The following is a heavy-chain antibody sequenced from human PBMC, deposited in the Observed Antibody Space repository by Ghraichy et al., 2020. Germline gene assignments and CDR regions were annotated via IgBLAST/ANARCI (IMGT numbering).Heavy chain of an antibody. V-gene: IGHV1-3*04. D-gene: IGHD2/OR15-2a*01. CDR3: MRDFRDSMGPANKFFFDY. Sequence: ASVKVSCKASGYTFTCCAIHWVRQAPGQRLEWVGWINTANGDTKYSQKFQGRVTITRDTSASTAYMELSSLTSEDTAVNYCMRDFRDSMGPANKFFFDYWGQGTLVTVSS. CDR1: GYTFTCCA. J-gene: IGHJ4*02. CDR2: INTANGDT.